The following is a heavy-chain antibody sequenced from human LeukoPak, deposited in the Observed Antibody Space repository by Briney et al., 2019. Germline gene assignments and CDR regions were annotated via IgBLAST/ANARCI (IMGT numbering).Heavy chain of an antibody. CDR1: GYTFTSYG. V-gene: IGHV1-18*01. D-gene: IGHD3-10*01. J-gene: IGHJ3*02. CDR3: ARDFTMVHYYGSGSYYHFTNHDAFDI. CDR2: ISAYNGNT. Sequence: GASVKVSCKASGYTFTSYGISWVRQAPGQGLEWMGWISAYNGNTNYAQKLQGRVTMTTDTSTSTAYMELRSLRSDDTAVYYCARDFTMVHYYGSGSYYHFTNHDAFDIWGQGTMVTVSS.